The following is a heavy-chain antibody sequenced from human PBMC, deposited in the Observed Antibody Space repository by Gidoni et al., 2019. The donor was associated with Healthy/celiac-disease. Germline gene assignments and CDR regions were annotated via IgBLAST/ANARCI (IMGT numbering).Heavy chain of an antibody. CDR1: GGTFSRDT. CDR2: IIPIFGIA. CDR3: ARGIAVAGTDWAGRCWFDP. V-gene: IGHV1-69*02. D-gene: IGHD6-19*01. J-gene: IGHJ5*02. Sequence: QVQLVQSGAEVKKPGSSVKVSCKDSGGTFSRDTISWVRQAPGQGLEWRGRIIPIFGIANYAQNFQGRVTITADKSTSTAYMELSSLRSEDTAVYYCARGIAVAGTDWAGRCWFDPWGQGTLVTVSS.